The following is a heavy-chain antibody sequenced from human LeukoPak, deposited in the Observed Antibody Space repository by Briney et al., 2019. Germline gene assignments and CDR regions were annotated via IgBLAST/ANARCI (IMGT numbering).Heavy chain of an antibody. J-gene: IGHJ4*02. CDR3: ARDPRHTSTWYYFDY. CDR1: GFTFSSYA. V-gene: IGHV3-33*01. Sequence: GGSLRLSCAASGFTFSSYALHWVRQTPGKGLEWVTVVWYDGSKKYYADSVKGRFTISRDNSKNTLYLQMNSLRAEDTAVYYCARDPRHTSTWYYFDYWGPGTLVTVSS. CDR2: VWYDGSKK. D-gene: IGHD6-13*01.